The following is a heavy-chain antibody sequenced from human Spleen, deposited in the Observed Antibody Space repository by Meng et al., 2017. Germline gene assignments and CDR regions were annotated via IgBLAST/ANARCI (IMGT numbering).Heavy chain of an antibody. CDR2: INAVFGTT. Sequence: SVKVSCKALGGIFSNYVIGWVRQAPGQGLEWMGGINAVFGTTNYAQKFHNRVTITSDESTSTVYMELTRLTSEDTAVYFCARKAGNCISTTCYSLDYWGQGTLVTFSS. D-gene: IGHD2-2*01. V-gene: IGHV1-69*13. J-gene: IGHJ4*02. CDR3: ARKAGNCISTTCYSLDY. CDR1: GGIFSNYV.